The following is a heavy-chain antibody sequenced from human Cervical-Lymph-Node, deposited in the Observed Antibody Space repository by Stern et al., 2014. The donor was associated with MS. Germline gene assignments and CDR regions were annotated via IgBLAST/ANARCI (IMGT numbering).Heavy chain of an antibody. CDR3: ARDGGSFNFDY. CDR2: ISSSSTYI. D-gene: IGHD1-26*01. J-gene: IGHJ4*02. V-gene: IGHV3-21*01. CDR1: GFTFSSYS. Sequence: EVQLEESGGGLVQPGGSLRLSCAASGFTFSSYSMNWVRQAPGKGLEWVSSISSSSTYIYYADSVKGRFTISRDNAKNSMYLQMNSLRAEDTAVYYCARDGGSFNFDYWGQGTLVAVSS.